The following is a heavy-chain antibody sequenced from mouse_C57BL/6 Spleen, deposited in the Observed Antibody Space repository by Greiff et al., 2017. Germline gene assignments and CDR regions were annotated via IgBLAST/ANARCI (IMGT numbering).Heavy chain of an antibody. V-gene: IGHV1-55*01. D-gene: IGHD3-1*01. CDR3: ARSDSGGNPYAMDY. CDR2: IYPGSGST. Sequence: QVQLKQPGAELVKPGASVKMSCKASGYTFTSYWITWVKQRPGQGLEWIGDIYPGSGSTNYNEKFKSKATLTVDTSSSTAYMQLSSLTSEDSAVYYCARSDSGGNPYAMDYWGQGTSVTVSS. CDR1: GYTFTSYW. J-gene: IGHJ4*01.